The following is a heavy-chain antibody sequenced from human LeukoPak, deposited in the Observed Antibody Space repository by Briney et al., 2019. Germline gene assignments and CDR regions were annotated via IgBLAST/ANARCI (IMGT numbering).Heavy chain of an antibody. CDR1: GFTFSSYW. CDR2: IKQDGSEK. J-gene: IGHJ4*02. Sequence: PGGSLRLSCAASGFTFSSYWTSWVRQAPGKGLEWVANIKQDGSEKYYVDSVKGRFTISRDNAKNSLYLQMNSLRAEDTAVYYCARVGGRMDFWSGYYFDYWGQGTLVTVSS. CDR3: ARVGGRMDFWSGYYFDY. V-gene: IGHV3-7*01. D-gene: IGHD3-3*01.